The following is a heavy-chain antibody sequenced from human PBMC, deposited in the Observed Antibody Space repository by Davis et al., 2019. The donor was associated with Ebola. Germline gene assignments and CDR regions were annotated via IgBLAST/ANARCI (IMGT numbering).Heavy chain of an antibody. V-gene: IGHV1-2*02. CDR3: AREYNWNLDYYYYMDV. CDR1: GYTFTGYY. CDR2: INPNSGGT. J-gene: IGHJ6*03. Sequence: ASVKVSCKASGYTFTGYYMHWVRQAPGQGLEWMGWINPNSGGTNYAQKFQGRVTMTRDTSISTAYMELSRLRSDDTAVYYCAREYNWNLDYYYYMDVWGKGTTVTVSS. D-gene: IGHD1-7*01.